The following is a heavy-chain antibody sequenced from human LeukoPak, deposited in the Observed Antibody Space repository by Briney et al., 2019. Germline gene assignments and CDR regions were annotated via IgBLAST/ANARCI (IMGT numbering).Heavy chain of an antibody. D-gene: IGHD3-10*01. Sequence: SVKVSCKASGGTFSSYAISWVRQAPGQGLEWMGGIIPIFGTANYAQKFQGRVTITADESTSTAYMELSSLRSEDTAVYYCARERKGSGSYRCGMDVWGKETTVTVSS. CDR2: IIPIFGTA. CDR1: GGTFSSYA. CDR3: ARERKGSGSYRCGMDV. J-gene: IGHJ6*04. V-gene: IGHV1-69*01.